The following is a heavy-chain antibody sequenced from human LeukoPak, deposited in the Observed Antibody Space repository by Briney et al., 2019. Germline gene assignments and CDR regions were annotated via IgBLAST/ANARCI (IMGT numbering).Heavy chain of an antibody. CDR3: TTDTYSGSSHGGY. CDR1: GFTFSNAW. V-gene: IGHV3-15*01. Sequence: GGSLRLSCAASGFTFSNAWMSAVRQAPGTGLDWVGRIKSKTDGGTTDYAAPVKGRFTISRDDSKNTLDLQMNSLNTEDTAVYYCTTDTYSGSSHGGYWGQGTLVTVSS. CDR2: IKSKTDGGTT. D-gene: IGHD1-26*01. J-gene: IGHJ4*02.